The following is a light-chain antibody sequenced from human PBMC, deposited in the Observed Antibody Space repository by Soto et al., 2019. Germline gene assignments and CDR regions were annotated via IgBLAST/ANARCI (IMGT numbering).Light chain of an antibody. CDR2: EVT. V-gene: IGLV2-14*01. CDR3: NSYTTTNSWV. J-gene: IGLJ3*02. CDR1: SSDVGGYNY. Sequence: QSALTQPASVSGSPGQSITISCTGTSSDVGGYNYVSWYQQHPGKAPKLIIYEVTKRPSGVSNRFSGSKSGNTASLTISGLQAEDEADYYCNSYTTTNSWVFGGGTQLTVL.